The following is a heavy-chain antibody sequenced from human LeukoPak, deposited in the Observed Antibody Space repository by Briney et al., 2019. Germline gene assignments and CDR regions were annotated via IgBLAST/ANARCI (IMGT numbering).Heavy chain of an antibody. V-gene: IGHV3-7*01. D-gene: IGHD6-13*01. Sequence: GGSLRLSCAASGFTFSTYWMSWVRQAPGKGLEWVANINQDGSEKYYVDSVKGRFTISRDNAKNSLYLQMNSLRAEDTAMYYCARDGLMWQQLGTRYWGQGTLVTVSS. CDR1: GFTFSTYW. CDR2: INQDGSEK. CDR3: ARDGLMWQQLGTRY. J-gene: IGHJ4*02.